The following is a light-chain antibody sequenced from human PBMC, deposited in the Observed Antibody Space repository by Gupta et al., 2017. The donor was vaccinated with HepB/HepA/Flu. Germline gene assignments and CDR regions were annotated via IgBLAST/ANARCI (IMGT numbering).Light chain of an antibody. CDR2: YAS. J-gene: IGKJ5*01. Sequence: MTQSPATLSVSPGERATLSCRASQSVSNNLAWYQQKPGQGPRLLISYASTRATGIPARFSGSGSGTELTLTISSRQSEDSASYYCQQYNDWPPITFGQGTXLEIK. CDR3: QQYNDWPPIT. V-gene: IGKV3-15*01. CDR1: QSVSNN.